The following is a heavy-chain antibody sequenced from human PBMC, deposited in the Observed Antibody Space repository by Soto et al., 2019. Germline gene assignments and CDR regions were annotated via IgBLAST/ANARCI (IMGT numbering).Heavy chain of an antibody. D-gene: IGHD2-2*01. CDR1: GFTVSSNY. V-gene: IGHV3-53*01. J-gene: IGHJ6*02. Sequence: GGSLRLSCAASGFTVSSNYMSWVRQAPGKGLEWVSVIYSGGSTYYADSVKGRFTISRDNSKNTLYLQMNSLRAEDTAVYYLASGGCSSTSCYPGGGYYYYYGMDVWGQGTTVTVSS. CDR2: IYSGGST. CDR3: ASGGCSSTSCYPGGGYYYYYGMDV.